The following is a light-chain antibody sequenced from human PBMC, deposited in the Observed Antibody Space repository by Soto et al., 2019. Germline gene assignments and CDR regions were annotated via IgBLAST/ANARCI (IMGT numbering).Light chain of an antibody. Sequence: EIVLTQSPGTLSLSPGETATLSCRASQSVRSNYLAWYQQKPGQAPRLLIYDASSRATGIPDRFSGSGSDTDFTLTISRLEPEDFAVYYCQQYGNSPWTFGQGTKVEIK. CDR2: DAS. CDR3: QQYGNSPWT. J-gene: IGKJ1*01. CDR1: QSVRSNY. V-gene: IGKV3-20*01.